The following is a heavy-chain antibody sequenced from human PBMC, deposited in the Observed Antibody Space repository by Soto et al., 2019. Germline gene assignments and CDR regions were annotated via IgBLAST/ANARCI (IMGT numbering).Heavy chain of an antibody. Sequence: QLQLQESGSGLVKPSQTLSLTCAVSGGSISSGGYSWSWIRQPPGKGLEWIGYIYHSGSTYYNPSPKSRVTISGDRAKNQFSLKLSSVTAADTAVYYCVRAYSRITPLGFDPWGQGTLVTVSS. D-gene: IGHD6-13*01. CDR3: VRAYSRITPLGFDP. J-gene: IGHJ5*02. CDR1: GGSISSGGYS. CDR2: IYHSGST. V-gene: IGHV4-30-2*01.